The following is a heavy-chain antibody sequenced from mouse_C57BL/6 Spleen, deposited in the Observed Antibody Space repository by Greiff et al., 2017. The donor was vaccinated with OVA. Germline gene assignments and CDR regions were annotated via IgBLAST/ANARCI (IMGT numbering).Heavy chain of an antibody. Sequence: EVKVVESGGGLVKPGGSLKLSCAASGFTFSSYAMSWVRQTPEKRLEWVATISDGGSYTYYPDNVKGRFTISRDNAKNNLYLQMSHLKSEDTAMYYCARDEGNYVDYFDYWGQGTTLTVSS. CDR3: ARDEGNYVDYFDY. V-gene: IGHV5-4*01. CDR1: GFTFSSYA. CDR2: ISDGGSYT. D-gene: IGHD2-1*01. J-gene: IGHJ2*01.